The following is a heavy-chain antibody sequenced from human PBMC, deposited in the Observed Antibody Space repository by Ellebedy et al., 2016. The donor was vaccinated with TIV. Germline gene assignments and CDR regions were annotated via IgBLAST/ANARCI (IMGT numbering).Heavy chain of an antibody. D-gene: IGHD3-22*01. V-gene: IGHV1-2*06. CDR2: INPNSGDT. CDR1: GYSFTAYF. Sequence: ASVKVSCKTSGYSFTAYFLHWVRQAPGQGLEWMGRINPNSGDTTYAPKFLGRVTLTRDTSISTAYMGLSRLRSDDTAIYYCARAYYYDSIAYYFDSWGQGTLVTVSS. J-gene: IGHJ4*02. CDR3: ARAYYYDSIAYYFDS.